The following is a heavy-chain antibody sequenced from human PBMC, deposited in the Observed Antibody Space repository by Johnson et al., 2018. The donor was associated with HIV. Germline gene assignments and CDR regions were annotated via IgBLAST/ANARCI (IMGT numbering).Heavy chain of an antibody. CDR3: LREGSEWLAGENTFDI. Sequence: VQLVESGGGLVQPGGSLRLSCAASGFTFSSYVMNWVRQAPGKGLEWVSVISSGGVTFYIDSVKGRFTISRHSSKNPQYLQMNSLRTEDTAVYYCLREGSEWLAGENTFDIWGQGTMVTVSS. D-gene: IGHD6-19*01. V-gene: IGHV3-23*03. CDR1: GFTFSSYV. CDR2: ISSGGVT. J-gene: IGHJ3*02.